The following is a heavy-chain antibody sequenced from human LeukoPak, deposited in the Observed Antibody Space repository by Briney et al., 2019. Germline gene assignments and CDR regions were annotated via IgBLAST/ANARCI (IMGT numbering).Heavy chain of an antibody. CDR3: AKDYYDNGDYGGDYFDY. CDR1: GFTFSSYA. D-gene: IGHD4-17*01. J-gene: IGHJ4*02. V-gene: IGHV3-23*01. CDR2: ISGSGGST. Sequence: QSGGSLRLSCAASGFTFSSYAMSWVRQAPGKGLEWVSAISGSGGSTYYADSVKGRFTISRDNSKNTLYLQMNSLRAEDTAVYYCAKDYYDNGDYGGDYFDYWGQGTLVTVSS.